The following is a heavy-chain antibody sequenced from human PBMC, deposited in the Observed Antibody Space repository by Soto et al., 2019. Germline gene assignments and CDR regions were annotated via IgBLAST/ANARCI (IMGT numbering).Heavy chain of an antibody. D-gene: IGHD4-4*01. CDR2: VSYSGTT. CDR1: GGSIRTSPFY. V-gene: IGHV4-39*01. CDR3: AHIRDYSNYGWFDP. Sequence: SEPLSLTCRVSGGSIRTSPFYWAWIRQPPGKGLEWIGSVSYSGTTYRNPSLKSRATIFVDTSKNQFSLRRSSVTAADTATYYWAHIRDYSNYGWFDPWGQGALVTVSS. J-gene: IGHJ5*02.